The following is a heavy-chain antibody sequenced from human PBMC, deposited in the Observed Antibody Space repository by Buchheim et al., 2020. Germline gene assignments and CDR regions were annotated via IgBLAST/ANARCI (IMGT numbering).Heavy chain of an antibody. J-gene: IGHJ4*02. D-gene: IGHD4/OR15-4a*01. V-gene: IGHV3-30*15. CDR2: ISSVGSTQ. Sequence: QVQLVESGGGVVQPGRSLRLSCTATGFTFNNYAMHWVRQTPGKRLEWVAVISSVGSTQNYADSVKGRFTISRDNSKDTLYLKRSSRGDDDTAVYYGAGGGGRGGYDYGDYWGQG. CDR3: AGGGGRGGYDYGDY. CDR1: GFTFNNYA.